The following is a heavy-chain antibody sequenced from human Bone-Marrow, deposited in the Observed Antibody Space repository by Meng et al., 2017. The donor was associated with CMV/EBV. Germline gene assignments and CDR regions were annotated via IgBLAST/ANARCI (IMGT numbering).Heavy chain of an antibody. D-gene: IGHD3-10*01. J-gene: IGHJ6*02. Sequence: ASVKVSCKASGYNFRTFGISWVRKAPGQGLEWMGWISGYNGNTNYTQKFQGRVTMTRDTSTSTAYMELRSLRSDDTAVYYCARDRVLRGVNGMDVWGQGNTVNVSS. CDR1: GYNFRTFG. CDR3: ARDRVLRGVNGMDV. V-gene: IGHV1-18*01. CDR2: ISGYNGNT.